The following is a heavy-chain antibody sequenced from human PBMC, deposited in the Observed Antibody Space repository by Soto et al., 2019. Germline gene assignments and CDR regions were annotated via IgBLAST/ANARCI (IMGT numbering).Heavy chain of an antibody. V-gene: IGHV4-4*02. CDR2: IYHSGNT. J-gene: IGHJ4*02. Sequence: SDTLSLTCAVSGGSISRSNWWSWVRQPPGKGLEWIGEIYHSGNTNYNPSLKSRVTMAVDKSRNQFSLKLSSVTAADTAVYYCARRWGEGRVDYWGQGTLVTVSS. D-gene: IGHD3-10*01. CDR1: GGSISRSNW. CDR3: ARRWGEGRVDY.